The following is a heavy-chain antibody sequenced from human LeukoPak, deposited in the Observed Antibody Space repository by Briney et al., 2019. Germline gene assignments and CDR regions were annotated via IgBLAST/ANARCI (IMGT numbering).Heavy chain of an antibody. CDR2: IRYDGSNK. J-gene: IGHJ4*02. Sequence: GGSLRLSCAASGFTFSSYGMHWVRQAPGKGLEWVAFIRYDGSNKYYADSVKGRFTISRDNSKNTLYLQMNSLRAEDTAVYYCAKERWLQSDFDYWGQGTLVTVSS. V-gene: IGHV3-30*02. CDR3: AKERWLQSDFDY. D-gene: IGHD5-24*01. CDR1: GFTFSSYG.